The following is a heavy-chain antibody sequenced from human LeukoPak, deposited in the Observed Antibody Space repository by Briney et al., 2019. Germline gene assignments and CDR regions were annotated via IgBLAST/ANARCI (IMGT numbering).Heavy chain of an antibody. CDR3: ARDRLGHCSGGSCYDPEYFQH. J-gene: IGHJ1*01. Sequence: SETLSLTCTVSGDSISSYYWSWIRQPPGKGLEWIGYIYYSGSTNYNPSLKSRVTISVDTSKNQFSLKLSSVTAADTAVYYCARDRLGHCSGGSCYDPEYFQHWGQGTLVTVSS. CDR1: GDSISSYY. D-gene: IGHD2-15*01. CDR2: IYYSGST. V-gene: IGHV4-59*01.